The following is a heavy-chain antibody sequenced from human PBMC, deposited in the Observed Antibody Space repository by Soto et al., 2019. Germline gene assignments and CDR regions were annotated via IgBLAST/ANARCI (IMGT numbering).Heavy chain of an antibody. CDR1: GFTFRSYS. V-gene: IGHV3-48*01. CDR3: ARAQKVVAATYFVY. D-gene: IGHD2-15*01. J-gene: IGHJ4*02. Sequence: VQLVESGGGLVQPGGSLRVSCAAFGFTFRSYSLNWVRQAPGKGLGWVSHISASVSTIYYADSAKGRFTISRHNAKNTLDRQMNSLRVEDTAVYYCARAQKVVAATYFVYWGQGTLVTVSS. CDR2: ISASVSTI.